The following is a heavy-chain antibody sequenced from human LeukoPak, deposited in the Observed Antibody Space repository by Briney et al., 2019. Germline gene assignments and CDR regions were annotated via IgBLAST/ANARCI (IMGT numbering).Heavy chain of an antibody. CDR3: AKEARRIQLWSSLDY. D-gene: IGHD5-18*01. CDR1: GFTFSSYG. CDR2: ISYDGSNK. Sequence: GGSLRLSCAASGFTFSSYGMHWVRQAPGKGLEWVAVISYDGSNKYYADSVKGRFTISRDNSKNTLYLQMNSLRAEDTAVYYCAKEARRIQLWSSLDYWGQGTLVTVSS. V-gene: IGHV3-30*18. J-gene: IGHJ4*02.